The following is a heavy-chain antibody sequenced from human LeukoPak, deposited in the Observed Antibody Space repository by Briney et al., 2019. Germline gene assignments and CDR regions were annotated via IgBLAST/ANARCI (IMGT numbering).Heavy chain of an antibody. CDR2: ISYDGSNK. Sequence: GGSLRLSCAASGFTFSSYGMSWVRQAPGKGLEWVAVISYDGSNKYYADSVKGRFTISRDNSKNTLYLQMNSLRAEDTAVYYCAKDGGVAGTLYYYMDVWGKGTTVTVSS. V-gene: IGHV3-30*18. CDR3: AKDGGVAGTLYYYMDV. CDR1: GFTFSSYG. D-gene: IGHD6-19*01. J-gene: IGHJ6*03.